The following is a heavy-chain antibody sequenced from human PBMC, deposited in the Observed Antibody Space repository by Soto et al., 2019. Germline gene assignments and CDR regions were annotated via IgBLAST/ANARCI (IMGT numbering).Heavy chain of an antibody. D-gene: IGHD3-9*01. Sequence: QVQLQESGPGLVKPSETLSLTCTVSGGSISSYYWSWIRQPPGKGLEWIGYIYYSGSTNYNPSLKSRVTISVDTSKNQFSLKLSSVTAADTAVYYCARRSYDILTGYYNRRGSYWYFDLWGRGTLVTVSS. V-gene: IGHV4-59*08. CDR2: IYYSGST. CDR1: GGSISSYY. CDR3: ARRSYDILTGYYNRRGSYWYFDL. J-gene: IGHJ2*01.